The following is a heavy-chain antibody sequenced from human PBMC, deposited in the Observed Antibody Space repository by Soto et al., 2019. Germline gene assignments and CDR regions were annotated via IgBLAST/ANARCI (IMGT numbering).Heavy chain of an antibody. CDR2: FDPEDGET. D-gene: IGHD5-12*01. J-gene: IGHJ4*02. CDR1: GYTLTELS. CDR3: ATTEHIVATIGFDY. Sequence: ASVKVSCKVSGYTLTELSMHWVRQAPGKGLEWMGGFDPEDGETIYAQKFQGRVTMTEDTSTDTAYMELISLRSEDTAVYYCATTEHIVATIGFDYWGQGTLVTVSS. V-gene: IGHV1-24*01.